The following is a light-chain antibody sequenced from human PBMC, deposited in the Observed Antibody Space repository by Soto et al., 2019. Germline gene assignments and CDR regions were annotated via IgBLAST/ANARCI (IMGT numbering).Light chain of an antibody. Sequence: QSVLTQPPSASGYPGQSVTISCTGTSSDVGGYNYVSWYQQHPDKAPKLMIYEVSKRPSGVPDRFSGSKSGNTASLTVSGLQSEDEADYYCSSYSGSKNSVFGGGTKLTVL. CDR1: SSDVGGYNY. V-gene: IGLV2-8*01. J-gene: IGLJ3*02. CDR3: SSYSGSKNSV. CDR2: EVS.